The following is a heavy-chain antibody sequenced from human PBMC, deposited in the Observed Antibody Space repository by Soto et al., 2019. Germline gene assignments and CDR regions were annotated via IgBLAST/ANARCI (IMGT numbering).Heavy chain of an antibody. CDR1: GFTFSSYA. D-gene: IGHD3-3*01. V-gene: IGHV3-23*01. Sequence: GGSLRLSCAASGFTFSSYAMSWVRQAPGKGLEWVSAISGSGGSTYYEDSVKGRFTISRDNSKNTLYLQMNSLRAEDTAVYYCAKDLTYYDFWSGYYHDYWGQGTLVTVSS. CDR3: AKDLTYYDFWSGYYHDY. J-gene: IGHJ4*02. CDR2: ISGSGGST.